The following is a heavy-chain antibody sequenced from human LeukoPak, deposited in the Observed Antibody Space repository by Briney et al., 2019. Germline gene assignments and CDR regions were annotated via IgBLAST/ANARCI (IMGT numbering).Heavy chain of an antibody. CDR1: GFTFSSFW. D-gene: IGHD1-26*01. CDR2: TNSDGSTT. J-gene: IGHJ4*02. CDR3: ARGAKWAYYFDY. V-gene: IGHV3-74*01. Sequence: QSGGSLRLSCAASGFTFSSFWMHWVRQAPGKGLVWVSHTNSDGSTTDYADSVKGRFTISRDNAKDTLYLHMNSLTAEDTAVYYCARGAKWAYYFDYWGQGTLVTVSS.